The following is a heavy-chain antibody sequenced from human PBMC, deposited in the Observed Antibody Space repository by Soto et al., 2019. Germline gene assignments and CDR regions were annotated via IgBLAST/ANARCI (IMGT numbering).Heavy chain of an antibody. D-gene: IGHD3-16*01. CDR1: GFSFNTYT. V-gene: IGHV3-30-3*01. Sequence: QVQLVESGGGVVQPGRSLRLSCAASGFSFNTYTMHWVRQAPGGGLEWVAIVSDDGSHTYYTDSVRGRFSISRDNSNSTVFLQMNSLTAADTGVYFSARDAPQGGRRGFFDLWGQGTLVTVSS. CDR2: VSDDGSHT. CDR3: ARDAPQGGRRGFFDL. J-gene: IGHJ4*02.